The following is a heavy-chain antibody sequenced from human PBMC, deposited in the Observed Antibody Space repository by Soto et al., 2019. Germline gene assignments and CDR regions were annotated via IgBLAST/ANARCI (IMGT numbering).Heavy chain of an antibody. CDR3: ARRSPYCSSTSCPTFDY. CDR2: VIPIFGTA. CDR1: GGTFSSYA. Sequence: QVQLVQSGAEVKKPGSSVKVSCKASGGTFSSYAISWVRQAPGQGLEWMGGVIPIFGTANYAQKFQGRVTITADESTSTAYMELSSLRSEDTAVYYCARRSPYCSSTSCPTFDYWGQGTLVTVSS. D-gene: IGHD2-2*01. J-gene: IGHJ4*02. V-gene: IGHV1-69*01.